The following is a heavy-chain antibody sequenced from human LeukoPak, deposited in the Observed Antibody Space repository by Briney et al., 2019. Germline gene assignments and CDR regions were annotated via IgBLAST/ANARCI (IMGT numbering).Heavy chain of an antibody. CDR2: IYSGGST. Sequence: PGGSLRLSCAASGFTVSSNYMSWVRRAPGKGLEWVSVIYSGGSTYYADSVKDRFTISRDNSKNTLYLQMNSLRAENTAVYYCARGETTGFNYWGQGTLVTVSS. CDR1: GFTVSSNY. CDR3: ARGETTGFNY. J-gene: IGHJ4*02. V-gene: IGHV3-66*01. D-gene: IGHD4-17*01.